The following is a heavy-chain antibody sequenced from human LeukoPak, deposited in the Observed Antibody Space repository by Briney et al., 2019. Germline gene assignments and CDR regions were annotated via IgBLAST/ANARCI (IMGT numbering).Heavy chain of an antibody. CDR3: ARGVNYHGSGSYLRDWFDP. V-gene: IGHV3-21*01. Sequence: GGSLRLSCAASGFTFSSYNMNWVRQAPGKGLEWVSSITSGDSYIYYADSVKGRFTISRDNAKNSLYLQMNSLRAEDTAVYYCARGVNYHGSGSYLRDWFDPWGQGTLVTISS. D-gene: IGHD3-10*01. J-gene: IGHJ5*02. CDR1: GFTFSSYN. CDR2: ITSGDSYI.